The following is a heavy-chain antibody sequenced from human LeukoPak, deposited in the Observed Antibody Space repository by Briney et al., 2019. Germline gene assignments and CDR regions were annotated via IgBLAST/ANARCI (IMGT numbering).Heavy chain of an antibody. CDR3: ARVFKGSHDFWSGYSGPYYYGMDV. J-gene: IGHJ6*02. V-gene: IGHV4-59*01. Sequence: PSETLSLTCTVSGGSISSYYWSWIRQPPGKGPEWIGYIYYSGSTNYNPSLKSRVTISVDTSKNQFSLKLSSVTAADTAVYYCARVFKGSHDFWSGYSGPYYYGMDVWGQGTTVTVSS. CDR1: GGSISSYY. D-gene: IGHD3-3*01. CDR2: IYYSGST.